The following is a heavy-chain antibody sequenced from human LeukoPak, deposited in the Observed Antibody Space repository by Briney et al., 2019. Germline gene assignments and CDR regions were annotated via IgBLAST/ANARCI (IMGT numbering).Heavy chain of an antibody. CDR3: ARDPRGSGKGYYGMDV. CDR1: GFTFSSYA. J-gene: IGHJ6*02. CDR2: ISSNGGST. Sequence: PGGSLRLSCAASGFTFSSYAMHWVRQAPGKGLEYVSAISSNGGSTYYANSVKGRFTISRDNSKNTLYLQMGSLRAEDMAVYYCARDPRGSGKGYYGMDVWGQGTTVTVSS. V-gene: IGHV3-64*01. D-gene: IGHD4-23*01.